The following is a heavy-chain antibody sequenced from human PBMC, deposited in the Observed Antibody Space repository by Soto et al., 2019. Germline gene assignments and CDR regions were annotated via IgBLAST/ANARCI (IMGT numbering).Heavy chain of an antibody. D-gene: IGHD2-2*03. CDR1: GYTVSSYA. CDR3: ARDQPGGMDNYFYYMDV. J-gene: IGHJ6*03. V-gene: IGHV3-23*01. CDR2: IRGDGGST. Sequence: GGSLGLSFAACGYTVSSYAMGWVRQAPGKGLEWVAVIRGDGGSTAYADSVRGRFTISRDISKNTVFLQMNSLRAEDTAVYYCARDQPGGMDNYFYYMDVWGKGTTVTVSS.